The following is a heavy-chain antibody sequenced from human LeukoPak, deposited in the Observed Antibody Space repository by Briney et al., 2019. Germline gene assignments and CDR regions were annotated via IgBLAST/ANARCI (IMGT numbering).Heavy chain of an antibody. CDR1: GGTFSSYA. CDR3: AKTIQTVGAIAAEYFQH. D-gene: IGHD1-26*01. J-gene: IGHJ1*01. V-gene: IGHV1-69*01. CDR2: IIPIFGTA. Sequence: GASVKVSCKASGGTFSSYAISWVRQAPGQGLEWMGGIIPIFGTANYAQKFQGRVTITADESTSTAYMELSSLRSEDTAVYYCAKTIQTVGAIAAEYFQHWGQGTLVTVSS.